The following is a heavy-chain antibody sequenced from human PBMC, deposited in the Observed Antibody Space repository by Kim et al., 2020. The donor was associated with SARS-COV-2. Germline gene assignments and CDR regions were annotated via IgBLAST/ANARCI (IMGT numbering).Heavy chain of an antibody. CDR2: IYYSGST. Sequence: SETLSLTCTVSGGSISSYYWSWIRQPPGKGLEWIGYIYYSGSTNYNPSLKSRVTISVDTSKNQFSLKLSSVTAADTAVYYCARERHYDILTGHDAFDIWGQGTMVTVSS. D-gene: IGHD3-9*01. CDR3: ARERHYDILTGHDAFDI. J-gene: IGHJ3*02. CDR1: GGSISSYY. V-gene: IGHV4-59*13.